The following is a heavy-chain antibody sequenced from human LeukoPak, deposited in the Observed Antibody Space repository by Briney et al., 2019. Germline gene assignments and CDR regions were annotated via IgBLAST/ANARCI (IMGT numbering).Heavy chain of an antibody. Sequence: ASVKVSCKASGYTFTSYAMHWVRQAPGQRLEWMGGIIPIFGTANYAQKFQGRVTITADESTSTAYMELSSLRSEDTAVYYCARDLSLSSSSRGYWGQGTLVTVSS. CDR1: GYTFTSYA. CDR3: ARDLSLSSSSRGY. CDR2: IIPIFGTA. D-gene: IGHD6-6*01. J-gene: IGHJ4*02. V-gene: IGHV1-69*13.